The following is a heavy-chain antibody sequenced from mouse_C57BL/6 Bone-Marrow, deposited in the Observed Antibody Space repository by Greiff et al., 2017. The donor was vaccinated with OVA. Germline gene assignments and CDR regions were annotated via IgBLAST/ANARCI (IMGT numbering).Heavy chain of an antibody. CDR3: ARRDGYCLGC. CDR1: GFTFSDYG. Sequence: EVHLVESGGGLVKPGGSLKLSCAASGFTFSDYGMHWVRQAPEKGLEWVAYISSGSSTIYYADTVKGRFPISRDNAKNTLFLQMTSLRSEDTAMYYCARRDGYCLGCWGQGTTLTVSS. D-gene: IGHD2-3*01. CDR2: ISSGSSTI. V-gene: IGHV5-17*01. J-gene: IGHJ2*01.